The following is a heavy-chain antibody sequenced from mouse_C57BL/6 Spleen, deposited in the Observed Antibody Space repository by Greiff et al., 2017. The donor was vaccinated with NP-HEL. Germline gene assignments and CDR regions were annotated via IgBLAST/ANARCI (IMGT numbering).Heavy chain of an antibody. CDR2: INPNNGGT. CDR1: GYTFTDYN. Sequence: EVQLQQSGPELVKPGASVKMSCKASGYTFTDYNMHWVKQSHGKSLEWIGYINPNNGGTSYNQKFKGKATLTVNKSSSTAYMELRSLTSEESAVDYCARKEGWLLSYAMDYWGQGTSVTVSS. CDR3: ARKEGWLLSYAMDY. V-gene: IGHV1-22*01. D-gene: IGHD2-3*01. J-gene: IGHJ4*01.